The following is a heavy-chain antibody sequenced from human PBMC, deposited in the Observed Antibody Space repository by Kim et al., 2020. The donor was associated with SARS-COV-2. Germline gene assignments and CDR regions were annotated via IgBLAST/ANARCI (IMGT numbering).Heavy chain of an antibody. D-gene: IGHD2-8*02. V-gene: IGHV4-31*03. J-gene: IGHJ4*02. CDR2: IYNSGST. Sequence: SETLSLTCTVSGGSISRGNYYWSWIRQHPGKSLEWIGYIYNSGSTYYNPSLKSRVSISLDTSQNQFSLKLTSVTAADTAVYYCARVSLVATLIFYFWGRGTLVTVSA. CDR1: GGSISRGNYY. CDR3: ARVSLVATLIFYF.